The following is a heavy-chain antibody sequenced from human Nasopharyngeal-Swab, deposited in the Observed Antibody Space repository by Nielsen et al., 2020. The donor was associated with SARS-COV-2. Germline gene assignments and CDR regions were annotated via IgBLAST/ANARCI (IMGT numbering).Heavy chain of an antibody. V-gene: IGHV4-34*01. Sequence: SQTLSLTCAVYGGSFSGYYWSWIRQPPGKGLEWIGEINHSGSINYNPSLKSRVTISVDTSKNQFSLKLSSVTAADTAVYYCARWASAAWQNGFDPWGQGTLVTVSS. CDR3: ARWASAAWQNGFDP. CDR2: INHSGSI. J-gene: IGHJ5*02. D-gene: IGHD2-2*01. CDR1: GGSFSGYY.